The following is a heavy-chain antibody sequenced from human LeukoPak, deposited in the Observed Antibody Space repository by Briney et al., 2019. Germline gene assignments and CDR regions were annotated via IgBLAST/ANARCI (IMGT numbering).Heavy chain of an antibody. D-gene: IGHD3-22*01. CDR2: ISSSSSTI. J-gene: IGHJ4*02. Sequence: GGSLRLSCAASGFTFSSYSMNWVRQAPGKGLEWVSYISSSSSTIYYADSVKGRFTISRDNAKNSLYLQMNSLRAEDTAVYYCARGSKIYYDSSGYPFDYWGQGTLVTVSS. CDR1: GFTFSSYS. CDR3: ARGSKIYYDSSGYPFDY. V-gene: IGHV3-48*01.